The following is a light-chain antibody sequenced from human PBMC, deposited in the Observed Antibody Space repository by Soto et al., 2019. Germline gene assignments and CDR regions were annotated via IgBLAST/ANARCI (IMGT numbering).Light chain of an antibody. V-gene: IGKV3-15*01. CDR2: GAS. Sequence: EIVMTQSPATLSVSPGERATLSCRASQSVGSSLAWYQHKPGQAPRLVIYGASTRATGTPARFSGSGSGTGFTLTISSLXXEXXXXXXCQQYYYWPLTFGGGTKVXIK. CDR1: QSVGSS. J-gene: IGKJ4*01. CDR3: QQYYYWPLT.